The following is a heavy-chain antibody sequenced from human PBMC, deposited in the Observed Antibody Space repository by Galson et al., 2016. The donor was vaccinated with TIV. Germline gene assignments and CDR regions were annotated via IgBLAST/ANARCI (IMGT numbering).Heavy chain of an antibody. J-gene: IGHJ4*02. D-gene: IGHD3-10*01. CDR3: AKDASSQVHDSGSFDS. CDR2: ISATGGST. V-gene: IGHV3-23*01. Sequence: LRLSCATSGFMFDDYGMSWVRQAPGKGLEWVSSISATGGSTYYADSVKGRFTNSRHYSKNTVYLQMNSLRPDDTAIYYCAKDASSQVHDSGSFDSWGQGTLVTVSS. CDR1: GFMFDDYG.